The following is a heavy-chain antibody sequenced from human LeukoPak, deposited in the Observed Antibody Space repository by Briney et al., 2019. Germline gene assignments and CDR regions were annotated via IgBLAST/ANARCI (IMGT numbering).Heavy chain of an antibody. J-gene: IGHJ4*02. CDR2: FIPIAATA. Sequence: SVKVSCKAPGGAFSSYAVSWLRLAPGQGLEWMGGFIPIAATANYAPKFQGRVTITTDESTRTAYMELSSLGSEDTAVYYCARGPRDGYNLMPYYFDYWGQGTLVTVSS. V-gene: IGHV1-69*05. D-gene: IGHD5-24*01. CDR1: GGAFSSYA. CDR3: ARGPRDGYNLMPYYFDY.